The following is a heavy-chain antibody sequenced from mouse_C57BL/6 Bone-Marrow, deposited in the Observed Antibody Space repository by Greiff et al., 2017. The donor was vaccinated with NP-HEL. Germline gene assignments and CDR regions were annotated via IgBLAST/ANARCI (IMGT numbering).Heavy chain of an antibody. J-gene: IGHJ4*01. CDR2: IYPGSGNT. CDR1: GYSFTSYD. CDR3: ARGYDGYYFYAMDY. Sequence: QVQLQQSGPELVKPGASVKISCKASGYSFTSYDIHWVRQRPGQGLEWIGWIYPGSGNTKYNEKVKGKATLTADTSSSTAYMQLSSLTSEDSAVYYCARGYDGYYFYAMDYWGQGTSVTVSS. V-gene: IGHV1-66*01. D-gene: IGHD2-3*01.